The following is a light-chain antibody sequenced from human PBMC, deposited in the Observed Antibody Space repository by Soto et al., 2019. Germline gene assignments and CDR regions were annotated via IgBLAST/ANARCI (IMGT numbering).Light chain of an antibody. CDR2: EVS. Sequence: QSVLTQPASVSGSPGQSITISCTGTSSDIGAYNRVSWYQQHPGKAPKLMIFEVSNRPSGVSNRFSGSKSGNTASLTISGLQAQDEAAYYCNSYTNSATYVLGNGTKVTVL. CDR3: NSYTNSATYV. J-gene: IGLJ1*01. V-gene: IGLV2-14*01. CDR1: SSDIGAYNR.